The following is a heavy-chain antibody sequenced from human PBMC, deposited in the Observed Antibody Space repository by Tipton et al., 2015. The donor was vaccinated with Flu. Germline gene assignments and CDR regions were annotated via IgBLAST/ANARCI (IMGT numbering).Heavy chain of an antibody. Sequence: TLSLTCTVSGGSMNNDYWSWIRQPPGKGLEYIGYIHYSGSTKSNPSLKSRVTISLDTSKNQFSLKLSSVTAADTAVYYCARGGHGDFDYWGQGMLVTVSS. J-gene: IGHJ4*03. CDR3: ARGGHGDFDY. V-gene: IGHV4-59*12. CDR2: IHYSGST. CDR1: GGSMNNDY. D-gene: IGHD4-17*01.